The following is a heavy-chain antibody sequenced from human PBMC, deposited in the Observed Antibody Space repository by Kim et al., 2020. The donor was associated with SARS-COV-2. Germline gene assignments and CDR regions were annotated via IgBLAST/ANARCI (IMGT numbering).Heavy chain of an antibody. Sequence: GGSLRLSCAASGFSFSNHWMTWVRQAPGKGLEWVASIKQDGTEKDYVDSVRGRFTISRDNARNSLYLQLNSLRAEDTAVYYCARDARGNSCVDYWGQGTLVTVSS. D-gene: IGHD6-13*01. CDR3: ARDARGNSCVDY. J-gene: IGHJ4*02. V-gene: IGHV3-7*03. CDR2: IKQDGTEK. CDR1: GFSFSNHW.